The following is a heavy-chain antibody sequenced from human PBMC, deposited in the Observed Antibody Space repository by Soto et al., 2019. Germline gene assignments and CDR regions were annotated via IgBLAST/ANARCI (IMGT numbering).Heavy chain of an antibody. Sequence: SETLSLTCTVSNGSISSGGYSWSWTRQTPGKGLEWIGYIYPTGKTYYNPSLKSRATLSIDTSQNQFSLQLTSVTAADTAVYYCARAPPGPAPRWGVWGHGTTVTVSS. D-gene: IGHD3-16*01. J-gene: IGHJ6*02. CDR1: NGSISSGGYS. CDR2: IYPTGKT. V-gene: IGHV4-30-2*01. CDR3: ARAPPGPAPRWGV.